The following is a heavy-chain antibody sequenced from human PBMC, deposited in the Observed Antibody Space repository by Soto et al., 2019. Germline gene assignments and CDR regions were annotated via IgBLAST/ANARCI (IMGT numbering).Heavy chain of an antibody. V-gene: IGHV3-15*01. CDR1: GFTFSNAC. D-gene: IGHD2-15*01. J-gene: IGHJ4*02. CDR3: TTWDTVVVASFI. Sequence: EVQLVESGGGLLKPGASLRLSCVASGFTFSNACMTWVRQAPGKGLEWVGRIKPKTHGGTADYAAPVKDRFIISRDDLKNTVYLQMNSLKIEYAAVYYCTTWDTVVVASFIWGQGTLVTASS. CDR2: IKPKTHGGTA.